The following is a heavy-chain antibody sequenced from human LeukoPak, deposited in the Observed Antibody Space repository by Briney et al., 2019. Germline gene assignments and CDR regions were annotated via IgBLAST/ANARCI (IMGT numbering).Heavy chain of an antibody. CDR2: INSDGSST. D-gene: IGHD6-25*01. CDR3: ARGRQYYYYYGMDV. J-gene: IGHJ6*04. V-gene: IGHV3-74*01. Sequence: GGSLRLSCAASGFTFSSNWRHWVRQAPGKGLVWVSRINSDGSSTSYADSVKGRFTISRDNAKNTLYLQMNSLRAEDTALYYCARGRQYYYYYGMDVWGKGTTVTVSS. CDR1: GFTFSSNW.